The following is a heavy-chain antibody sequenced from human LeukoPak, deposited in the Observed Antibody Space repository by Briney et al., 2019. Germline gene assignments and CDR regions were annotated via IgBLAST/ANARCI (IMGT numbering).Heavy chain of an antibody. V-gene: IGHV4-30-4*01. D-gene: IGHD3-10*01. CDR3: ARGVRHYYGSGSPYYFDY. J-gene: IGHJ4*02. CDR1: GGSISSGDYY. CDR2: IYYSGST. Sequence: SQTLSLTCTVSGGSISSGDYYWSWIRQPPGKGLEWIGYIYYSGSTYYNPSLKSRVTISVDTSKNQFSLKLSSVTAADTAVYYCARGVRHYYGSGSPYYFDYWGQGTLVTVSS.